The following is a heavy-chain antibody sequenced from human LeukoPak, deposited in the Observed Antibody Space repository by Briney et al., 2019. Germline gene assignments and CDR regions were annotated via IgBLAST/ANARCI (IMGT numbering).Heavy chain of an antibody. CDR1: GYTFTTYG. CDR2: ISTYNDNT. D-gene: IGHD5-18*01. Sequence: ASVKVSCKTSGYTFTTYGMSWVRQAPGQRLEWMGWISTYNDNTNYAQRFRGRVTMTTDTSTSTVYMDLRSLRSDDTAIYYCARQVDTTMALPDYWGRGTLVTVSS. J-gene: IGHJ4*02. V-gene: IGHV1-18*01. CDR3: ARQVDTTMALPDY.